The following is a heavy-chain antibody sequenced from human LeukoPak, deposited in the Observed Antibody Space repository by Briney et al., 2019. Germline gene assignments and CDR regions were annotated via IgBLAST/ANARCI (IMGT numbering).Heavy chain of an antibody. CDR2: ISGSGGST. CDR1: GFTFSSYA. CDR3: AKEPYYCSGGSCGANWFDP. Sequence: GXXLRLSCAASGFTFSSYAMSWVRQAPGKGLEWVSAISGSGGSTYYADSVKGRFTISRDNSKNTLYLQMNSLRAEDTAVYYCAKEPYYCSGGSCGANWFDPWGQGTLVTVSS. V-gene: IGHV3-23*01. J-gene: IGHJ5*02. D-gene: IGHD2-15*01.